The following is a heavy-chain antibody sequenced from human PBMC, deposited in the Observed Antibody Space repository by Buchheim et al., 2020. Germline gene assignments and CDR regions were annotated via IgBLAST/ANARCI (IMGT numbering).Heavy chain of an antibody. CDR1: GSTFSRSW. V-gene: IGHV3-74*03. Sequence: EMQLVESGGGLVQPGGSLRLSCAASGSTFSRSWMHWVRQAPGKGLMWVSCINSDGTTTKYADSVKGRFIISRDNPKNTLYLQLNSLRAEDTAVYFCAKSMGGEYSFGPLDCWGQGTL. CDR2: INSDGTTT. J-gene: IGHJ4*02. CDR3: AKSMGGEYSFGPLDC. D-gene: IGHD3/OR15-3a*01.